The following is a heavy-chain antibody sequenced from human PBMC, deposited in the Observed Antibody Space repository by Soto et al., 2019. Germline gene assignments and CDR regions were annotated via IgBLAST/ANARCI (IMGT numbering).Heavy chain of an antibody. CDR3: AKDHEPGADCSGGSCYEGPVDY. J-gene: IGHJ4*02. D-gene: IGHD2-15*01. Sequence: GGSLRLSCAASGFTFSSYAMSWVRQAPGKGLEWVSAISGSGGSTYYADSVKGRFTISRDNSKNTLYLQMNSLRAEDTAVYYCAKDHEPGADCSGGSCYEGPVDYWGQGTLVTVSS. CDR1: GFTFSSYA. CDR2: ISGSGGST. V-gene: IGHV3-23*01.